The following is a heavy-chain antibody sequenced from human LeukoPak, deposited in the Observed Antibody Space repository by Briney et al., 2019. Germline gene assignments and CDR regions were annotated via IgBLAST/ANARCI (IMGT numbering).Heavy chain of an antibody. V-gene: IGHV1-2*02. D-gene: IGHD1-7*01. J-gene: IGHJ4*02. Sequence: ASVKVSCKASGYTFTGDYMHWVRQAPGQGLEWIGWINPNSGGTNYAQKFQGRVTMTRGTTISTAYMELSRLRSDDTAVYYCARDGSQLSITGTTVDYWGQGTLVTVSS. CDR3: ARDGSQLSITGTTVDY. CDR2: INPNSGGT. CDR1: GYTFTGDY.